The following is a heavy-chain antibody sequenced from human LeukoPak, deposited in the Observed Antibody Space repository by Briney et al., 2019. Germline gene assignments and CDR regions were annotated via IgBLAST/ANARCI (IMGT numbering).Heavy chain of an antibody. CDR1: GGSISSSSYY. Sequence: SETLSLTCTVSGGSISSSSYYWGWIRQPPGKGLGWIGSIYYSGSTYYNPSLKSRVTISVDTSKNQFSLRLSSVTAADTAVYYCARPIAQTYCSSTSCPQGWFDPWGQGTLVTVSS. D-gene: IGHD2-2*01. CDR3: ARPIAQTYCSSTSCPQGWFDP. CDR2: IYYSGST. J-gene: IGHJ5*02. V-gene: IGHV4-39*01.